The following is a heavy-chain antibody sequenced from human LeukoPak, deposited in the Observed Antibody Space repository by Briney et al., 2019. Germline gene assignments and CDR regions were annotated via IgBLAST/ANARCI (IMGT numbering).Heavy chain of an antibody. CDR3: ARVAYCSSTSCPPLFDL. Sequence: SETLSLTCTVSGGSISSYYWSWIRQPPGKGLEWIGYIYYSGSTNYNPSLKSRVTISVDRSKNQFSLKLSSVTAADTAVYYCARVAYCSSTSCPPLFDLWGRGTLVTVSS. D-gene: IGHD2-2*01. V-gene: IGHV4-59*12. CDR2: IYYSGST. CDR1: GGSISSYY. J-gene: IGHJ2*01.